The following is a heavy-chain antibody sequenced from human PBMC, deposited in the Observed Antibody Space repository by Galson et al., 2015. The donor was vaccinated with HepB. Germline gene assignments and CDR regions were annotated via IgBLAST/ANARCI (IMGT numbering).Heavy chain of an antibody. J-gene: IGHJ4*02. CDR2: ISDSSTYT. CDR1: GFTFSNYN. V-gene: IGHV3-21*01. CDR3: ARDPVWSGYDDYFDY. D-gene: IGHD3-3*01. Sequence: SLRLSCAASGFTFSNYNMHWVRQAPGQGLEWVSFISDSSTYTYYADSVKGRFTISSDNAKNALFLQMNSLRAEDTAVYFCARDPVWSGYDDYFDYWGQGTLVTVSS.